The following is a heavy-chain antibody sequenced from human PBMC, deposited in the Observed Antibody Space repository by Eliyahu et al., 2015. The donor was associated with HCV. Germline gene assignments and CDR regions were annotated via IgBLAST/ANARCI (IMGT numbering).Heavy chain of an antibody. D-gene: IGHD6-6*01. J-gene: IGHJ4*02. V-gene: IGHV3-33*08. CDR1: GFTFSSYG. CDR2: IWYDGSNK. CDR3: ARDTKLRIAARKTGPFDY. Sequence: QVQLVESGGGVVQPGRSLRLSCAASGFTFSSYGMHWVRQAPGKGLEWVAVIWYDGSNKYYADSVKGRFTISRDNSKNTLYLQMNSLRAEDTAVYYCARDTKLRIAARKTGPFDYWGQGTLVTVSS.